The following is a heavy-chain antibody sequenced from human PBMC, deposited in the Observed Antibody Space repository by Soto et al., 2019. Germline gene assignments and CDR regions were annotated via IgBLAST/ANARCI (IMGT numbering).Heavy chain of an antibody. Sequence: PGGSLRLACAASGFTFSNAWMNWVRQAPGKGLEWVGRIKSKTDGGTTDYAAPVKGRFTISRDDSKNTLYLQMNSLKTEDTAVYYCTTNYGDYEPLDYWGQGTLVTVSS. D-gene: IGHD4-17*01. CDR1: GFTFSNAW. V-gene: IGHV3-15*07. CDR3: TTNYGDYEPLDY. CDR2: IKSKTDGGTT. J-gene: IGHJ4*02.